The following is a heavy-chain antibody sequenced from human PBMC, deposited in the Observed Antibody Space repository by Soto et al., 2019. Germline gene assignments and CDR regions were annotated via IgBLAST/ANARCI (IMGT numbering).Heavy chain of an antibody. CDR2: IIPIFGTA. CDR1: GCTFSSYA. J-gene: IGHJ4*02. CDR3: ARGIHTMIRSLGY. Sequence: SVKVSFKASGCTFSSYAISWVRQAPGQGLEWMGGIIPIFGTANYAQKFQGRVTITADESTSTAYMELSSLRSEDTAVYYCARGIHTMIRSLGYWGQGTLVTVSS. V-gene: IGHV1-69*13. D-gene: IGHD3-22*01.